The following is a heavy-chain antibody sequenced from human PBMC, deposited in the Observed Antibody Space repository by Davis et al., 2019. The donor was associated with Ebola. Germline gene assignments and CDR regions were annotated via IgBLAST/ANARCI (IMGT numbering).Heavy chain of an antibody. CDR3: VKEGTTTIWVDSDN. V-gene: IGHV3-64D*08. D-gene: IGHD1-26*01. Sequence: GGSLRLSCAVSGFTVSSNYMSWVRQAPGKGLEYVSVISSSGKTYYADSVKGRFTISRDNSQNNVYLQMTSLRVEDTAVYYCVKEGTTTIWVDSDNWGQGTLVTVAS. CDR2: ISSSGKT. J-gene: IGHJ4*02. CDR1: GFTVSSNY.